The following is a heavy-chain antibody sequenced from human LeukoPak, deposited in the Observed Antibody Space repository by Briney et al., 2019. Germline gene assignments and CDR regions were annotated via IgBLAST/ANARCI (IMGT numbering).Heavy chain of an antibody. J-gene: IGHJ4*02. Sequence: SETLSPTCTVSGGSISIYYWSWIRQPAGKGLEWIGRIHSSGSTNYNPSLKSRVTMSVDTSKNQFSLKLSSVTAADTAVYYCARVRGYYYDSSGTRWGQGTLVTVSS. D-gene: IGHD3-22*01. V-gene: IGHV4-4*07. CDR2: IHSSGST. CDR1: GGSISIYY. CDR3: ARVRGYYYDSSGTR.